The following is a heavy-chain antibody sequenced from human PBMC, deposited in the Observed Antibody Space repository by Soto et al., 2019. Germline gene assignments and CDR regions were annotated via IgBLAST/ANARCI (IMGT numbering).Heavy chain of an antibody. CDR3: ARHSRVEDDFWSGYYLAGTWQHFDY. CDR1: GGHISSYY. D-gene: IGHD3-3*01. J-gene: IGHJ4*02. CDR2: IYHSGST. V-gene: IGHV4-59*08. Sequence: SQPLSLTCTVTGGHISSYYRSWIRQPPGKELERTGPIYHSGSTNYNPSLKSRHTISVDKSKNHISLKLHSVTAAATAVYYCARHSRVEDDFWSGYYLAGTWQHFDYWGQGTLGTVSS.